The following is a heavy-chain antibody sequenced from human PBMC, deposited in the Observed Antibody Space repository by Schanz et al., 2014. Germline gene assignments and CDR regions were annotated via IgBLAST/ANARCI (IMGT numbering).Heavy chain of an antibody. V-gene: IGHV3-23*01. Sequence: EVQLLESGGGLVQPGGSLRLSCAASGFTFSSYAMSWVRQAPGKGLEWVSAISGSGGSTYYADSMKGRFTVSRDNAENALYLQMNSLRAEDTGLYFCARAGYCTSVSCSLFVSDYWGQGTLVTVSS. CDR1: GFTFSSYA. D-gene: IGHD2-2*03. J-gene: IGHJ4*02. CDR2: ISGSGGST. CDR3: ARAGYCTSVSCSLFVSDY.